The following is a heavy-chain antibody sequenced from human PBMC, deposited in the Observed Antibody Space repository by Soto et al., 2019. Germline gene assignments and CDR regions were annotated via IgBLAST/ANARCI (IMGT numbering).Heavy chain of an antibody. J-gene: IGHJ4*02. CDR1: GYTFTGYY. Sequence: QVQLVQSAAEVRKPGASVKVSCKASGYTFTGYYMHWVRQAPGLGLEWMGWINPNSGGTNYAQNFQGWVTMTWDTAISTAYMELSRLRFDDTAMYHCARAYGGIHNYDSSGQAHFAYWGQGTLVTVSS. V-gene: IGHV1-2*04. D-gene: IGHD3-22*01. CDR2: INPNSGGT. CDR3: ARAYGGIHNYDSSGQAHFAY.